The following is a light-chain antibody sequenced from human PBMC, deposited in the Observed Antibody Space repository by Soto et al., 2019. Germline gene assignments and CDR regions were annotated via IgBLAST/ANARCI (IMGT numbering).Light chain of an antibody. CDR2: GAS. Sequence: ETVMTQSPATLSVSPGERATLSCRASQSVSTNLAWYQQKPGQAPRLLIYGASTRATAIPARFSGSGSGTEFTLTISSLLSEDFAIYYCQQYNNWPPITFGQGTRLEIK. V-gene: IGKV3-15*01. CDR1: QSVSTN. CDR3: QQYNNWPPIT. J-gene: IGKJ5*01.